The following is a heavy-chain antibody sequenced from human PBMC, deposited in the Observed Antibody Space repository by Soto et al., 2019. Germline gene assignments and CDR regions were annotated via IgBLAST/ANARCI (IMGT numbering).Heavy chain of an antibody. CDR1: GGSISSYY. CDR2: IYYSGST. V-gene: IGHV4-59*01. Sequence: QVQLQELGPGLVKPSETLSLTCTVSGGSISSYYWSWIRQPPGKGLEWIGYIYYSGSTNYNPSLKSRVTISVDTSKNQFSLKLSSVTAADTAVYYCERSPDCSSTSCYDVWFDPWGQGTLVTVSS. CDR3: ERSPDCSSTSCYDVWFDP. D-gene: IGHD2-2*01. J-gene: IGHJ5*02.